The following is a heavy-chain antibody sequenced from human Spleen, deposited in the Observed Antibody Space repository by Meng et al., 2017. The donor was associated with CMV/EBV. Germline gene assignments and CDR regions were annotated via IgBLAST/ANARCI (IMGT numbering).Heavy chain of an antibody. J-gene: IGHJ4*02. CDR1: GFTFDDYG. CDR2: INWNGGST. D-gene: IGHD3-3*01. Sequence: GESLKISCAASGFTFDDYGMSWVRQAPGKGLEWVSGINWNGGSTGYADSVKGRFTISRDNSKNTLYLQMNSLRDEDTAMYYCARVNYDFWNGPYYFDNWGQGTLVTVSS. V-gene: IGHV3-20*04. CDR3: ARVNYDFWNGPYYFDN.